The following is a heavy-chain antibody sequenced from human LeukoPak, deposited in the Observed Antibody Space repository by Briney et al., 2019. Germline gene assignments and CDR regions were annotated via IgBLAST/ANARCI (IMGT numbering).Heavy chain of an antibody. J-gene: IGHJ4*02. CDR1: GGSISSGSYY. D-gene: IGHD1-26*01. V-gene: IGHV4-61*02. CDR2: IYTSGST. CDR3: ARGKSRGSHSDY. Sequence: PSETLSLTCTVSGGSISSGSYYWSWIRQPAGKGLEWIGRIYTSGSTNYNPSLKSRVTISVDTSKNQFSLKVRSVTAADTAMYYCARGKSRGSHSDYWGQGTLVTVSS.